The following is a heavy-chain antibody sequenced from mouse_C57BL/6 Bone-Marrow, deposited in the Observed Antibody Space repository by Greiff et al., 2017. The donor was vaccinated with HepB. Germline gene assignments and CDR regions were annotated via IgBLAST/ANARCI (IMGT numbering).Heavy chain of an antibody. CDR3: ARGTTTVVNFDY. CDR1: GFNIKDYY. Sequence: EVQLQQSGAELVKPGASVKLSCTASGFNIKDYYMHWVKQRTEQGLEWIGRIDPEDGDTKYAPKFQGKATITADTSSNTAYLQLSSLTSEDTAVYYCARGTTTVVNFDYWGQGTTLTVSS. D-gene: IGHD1-1*01. J-gene: IGHJ2*01. V-gene: IGHV14-2*01. CDR2: IDPEDGDT.